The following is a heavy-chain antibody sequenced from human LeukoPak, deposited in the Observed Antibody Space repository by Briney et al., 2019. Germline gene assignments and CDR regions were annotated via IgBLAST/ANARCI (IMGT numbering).Heavy chain of an antibody. CDR3: AREVDTAMVRTWYYYYYGMDV. J-gene: IGHJ6*02. Sequence: PGGSLRLSCAASGFTFSSYAMHWVRQAPGKGLEWVAVISYDGSNKYYADSVKGRFTISRDNSKNTLYLQMNSLRAEDTAVYYCAREVDTAMVRTWYYYYYGMDVWGQGTTVTVSS. D-gene: IGHD5-18*01. CDR1: GFTFSSYA. V-gene: IGHV3-30*04. CDR2: ISYDGSNK.